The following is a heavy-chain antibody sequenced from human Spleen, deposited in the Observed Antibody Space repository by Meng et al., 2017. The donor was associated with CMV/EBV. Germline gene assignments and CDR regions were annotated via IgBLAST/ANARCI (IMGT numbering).Heavy chain of an antibody. CDR2: ISSSSSYI. J-gene: IGHJ4*02. CDR1: GFTFSSYS. D-gene: IGHD3-3*01. Sequence: GESLKISCAASGFTFSSYSMNWVRQAPGKGLEWVSSISSSSSYIYYADSVKGRFTISRDNAKNSLYLQMNSLRAEDTAVYYCAKDSGDDFWSGYYGYWGQGTLVTVSS. V-gene: IGHV3-21*04. CDR3: AKDSGDDFWSGYYGY.